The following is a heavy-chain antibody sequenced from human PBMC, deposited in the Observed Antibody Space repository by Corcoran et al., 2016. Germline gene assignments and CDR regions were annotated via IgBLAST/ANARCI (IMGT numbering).Heavy chain of an antibody. Sequence: QVPIVQSGAEVKKPGDTVKVSCRTTGFTFSEFAVHRVRQARGQRLEWMAWINAGNGKTKYSQKFQDRVTINRDKSANTAYMERRSLRSEDTAVYYWSRGWWSSSAVLYYLYYWGQATLLTVS. J-gene: IGHJ4*02. V-gene: IGHV1-3*01. CDR3: SRGWWSSSAVLYYLYY. CDR1: GFTFSEFA. D-gene: IGHD6-6*01. CDR2: INAGNGKT.